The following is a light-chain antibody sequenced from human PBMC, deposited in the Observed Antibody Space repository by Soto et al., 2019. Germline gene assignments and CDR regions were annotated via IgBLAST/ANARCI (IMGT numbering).Light chain of an antibody. J-gene: IGKJ1*01. V-gene: IGKV3-20*01. CDR3: QQYGNSPRT. CDR1: QSVGDNY. Sequence: EIVLTQSPGTLSLSPGERATLSCRASQSVGDNYLAWYQQQAGQAPRLLIYGASNTAPGITDRFSGSGSEKDFTLTISRLEPEDFAVYYCQQYGNSPRTFGQGTKVEI. CDR2: GAS.